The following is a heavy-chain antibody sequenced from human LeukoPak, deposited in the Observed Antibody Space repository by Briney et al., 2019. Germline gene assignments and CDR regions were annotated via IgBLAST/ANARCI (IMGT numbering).Heavy chain of an antibody. V-gene: IGHV3-48*03. Sequence: GGSLRLSCAASGLTFSSHEMNWVRQAPGKGLEWVSYISRSGSTIYYAHSVKGRFTISRDNAKNSLYLQMNSLRAEDTAVYYCAREYYDILTGYPASGYFDYWGQGTLVTVSS. CDR1: GLTFSSHE. CDR3: AREYYDILTGYPASGYFDY. J-gene: IGHJ4*02. CDR2: ISRSGSTI. D-gene: IGHD3-9*01.